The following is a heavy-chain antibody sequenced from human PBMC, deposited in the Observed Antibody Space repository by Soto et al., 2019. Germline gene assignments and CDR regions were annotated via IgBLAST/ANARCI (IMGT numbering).Heavy chain of an antibody. CDR1: GFTFSSYA. D-gene: IGHD6-13*01. V-gene: IGHV3-23*01. CDR2: ISGSGGST. Sequence: GGSLRLSCAASGFTFSSYAMSWVRQAPGKRLEWVSAISGSGGSTFYADSVKGRFTISRDNSKNTLYLQMNGLRPDDTPVYSCARSIRPLYQPLVSHVDYWGQGTLVTVSS. J-gene: IGHJ4*02. CDR3: ARSIRPLYQPLVSHVDY.